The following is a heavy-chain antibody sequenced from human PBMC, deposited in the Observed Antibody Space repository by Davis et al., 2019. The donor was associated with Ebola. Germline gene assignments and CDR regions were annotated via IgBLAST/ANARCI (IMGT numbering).Heavy chain of an antibody. CDR1: GFTFTGYA. V-gene: IGHV3-73*01. D-gene: IGHD3-3*01. Sequence: GESLKISCAASGFTFTGYAMHWVRQASGKGLEWVGRIRSKANSYANAYAASVKGRFTISRDDSKTTAYLQMNSLKTEDTAVYYCNWSGYPNDYWGQGTLVTVSS. J-gene: IGHJ4*02. CDR3: NWSGYPNDY. CDR2: IRSKANSYAN.